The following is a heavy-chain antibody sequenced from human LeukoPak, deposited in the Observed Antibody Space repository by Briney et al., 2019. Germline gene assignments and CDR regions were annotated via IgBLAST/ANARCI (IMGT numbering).Heavy chain of an antibody. CDR2: ISGSGGST. CDR1: GFTFSSYA. CDR3: AREYEDGHYYYYYGMDV. J-gene: IGHJ6*02. Sequence: GGSLRLSCAASGFTFSSYAMSWVRQAPGKGLEWVSAISGSGGSTYYADSVKGRFTISRDNSKNTLYLQMNSLRAEDTAVYYCAREYEDGHYYYYYGMDVWGQGTTVTVSS. V-gene: IGHV3-23*01. D-gene: IGHD5-24*01.